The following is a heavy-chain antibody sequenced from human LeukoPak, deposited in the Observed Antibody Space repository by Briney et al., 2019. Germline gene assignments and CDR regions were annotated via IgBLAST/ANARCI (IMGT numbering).Heavy chain of an antibody. D-gene: IGHD3/OR15-3a*01. CDR2: INTSGST. CDR3: ARRGDWGFFDY. Sequence: SETLSLTCTVSGGSISSNYWSWIRQPPGKGLEWIGYINTSGSTNYNPSLKSRVSISLDTSRNQFSLKLTSVTAADTAVYYCARRGDWGFFDYWGQGILVSVSS. J-gene: IGHJ4*02. CDR1: GGSISSNY. V-gene: IGHV4-4*09.